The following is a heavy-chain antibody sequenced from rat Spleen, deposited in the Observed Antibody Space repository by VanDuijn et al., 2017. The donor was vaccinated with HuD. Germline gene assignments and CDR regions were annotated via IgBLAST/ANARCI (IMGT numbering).Heavy chain of an antibody. CDR3: ARWNNYVAY. CDR1: EYSVTSSYR. Sequence: VQLQESGPGLVKPSQSLSLTCSVTEYSVTSSYRWNWIRKFPGNKVEWMAYISYSGSTGFNPSLKSRISITRDTSKNQFFLQVNSVTTQDTATYYCARWNNYVAYWGQGTLVTVSS. V-gene: IGHV3-3*01. D-gene: IGHD1-10*01. CDR2: ISYSGST. J-gene: IGHJ3*01.